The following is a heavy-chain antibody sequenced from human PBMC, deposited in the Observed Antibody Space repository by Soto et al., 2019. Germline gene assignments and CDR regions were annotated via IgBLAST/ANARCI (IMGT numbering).Heavy chain of an antibody. CDR3: ATDSQLLPTVMISSGRSAFDY. CDR1: GGTFSPYA. CDR2: IILIFGSG. D-gene: IGHD3-16*01. V-gene: IGHV1-69*06. J-gene: IGHJ4*02. Sequence: QVQLVQSGAEVKKPGSSVKVSCKASGGTFSPYAISWVRQAPGQGLEWVGGIILIFGSGDYAQKFQGRVTITADKSTSTAYMELSSLSSEDTATYYCATDSQLLPTVMISSGRSAFDYWGQGTLVTVSS.